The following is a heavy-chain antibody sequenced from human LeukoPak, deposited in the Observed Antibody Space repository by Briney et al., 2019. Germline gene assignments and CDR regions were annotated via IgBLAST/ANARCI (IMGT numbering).Heavy chain of an antibody. Sequence: SETLSLTCSVSGASISTFHWTWFRQPAGRGLEWIGLIYSSGSTLLNPSLKSRVAMSVDLTKNQLSLKLTSVTAADTAMYFCARKDGDYWGRGTLVTVSS. CDR1: GASISTFH. CDR2: IYSSGST. J-gene: IGHJ4*02. V-gene: IGHV4-4*07. CDR3: ARKDGDY.